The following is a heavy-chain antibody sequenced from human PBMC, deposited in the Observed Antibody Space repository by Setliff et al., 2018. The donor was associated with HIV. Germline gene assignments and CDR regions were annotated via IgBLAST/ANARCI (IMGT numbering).Heavy chain of an antibody. CDR3: ARHVTVVAYFETLAGSSNY. V-gene: IGHV4-39*01. Sequence: SETLSLTCTVSGGSISSGTYYWGWIRQPPGKGLEYIGTMYYSGSTYYNPSLRSRVTISVDTSKNHISLRLSSVTAADTAVYYCARHVTVVAYFETLAGSSNYWGQGTLVTVSS. CDR1: GGSISSGTYY. D-gene: IGHD2-21*01. CDR2: MYYSGST. J-gene: IGHJ4*02.